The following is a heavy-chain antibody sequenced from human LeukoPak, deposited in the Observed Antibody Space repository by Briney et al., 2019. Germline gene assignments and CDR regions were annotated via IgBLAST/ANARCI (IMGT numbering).Heavy chain of an antibody. CDR2: IYTGGRT. J-gene: IGHJ4*02. V-gene: IGHV3-53*01. CDR1: GFTVSSNY. Sequence: GGSLRLSCAASGFTVSSNYMSWVRQAPGKGLEWVSVIYTGGRTYYADSVKGRFTISRDNSKKTLFLQMNNLRAEDTAVYYCFAAAYYWGQGTLVTVSS. D-gene: IGHD6-13*01. CDR3: FAAAYY.